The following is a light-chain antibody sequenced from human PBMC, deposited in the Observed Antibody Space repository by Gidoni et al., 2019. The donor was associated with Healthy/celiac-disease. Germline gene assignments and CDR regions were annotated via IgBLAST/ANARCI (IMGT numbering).Light chain of an antibody. Sequence: EIVLTQSPATLSLSPGERATLSCSASQSVSSYLAWYQQQPGQAPRLLIYDASNRATGIPARFSGSGSGTVFTLTISILAPEDFAVYYCQQRSNWPPAFGPGTKVDIK. V-gene: IGKV3-11*01. CDR3: QQRSNWPPA. J-gene: IGKJ3*01. CDR1: QSVSSY. CDR2: DAS.